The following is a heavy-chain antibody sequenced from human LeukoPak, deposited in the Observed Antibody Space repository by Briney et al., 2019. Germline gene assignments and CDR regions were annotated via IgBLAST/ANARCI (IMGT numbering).Heavy chain of an antibody. J-gene: IGHJ4*02. CDR1: GFTFSSYA. CDR3: ASRIWSGVDY. V-gene: IGHV3-23*01. D-gene: IGHD6-13*01. CDR2: VNARGYST. Sequence: GGSLRLSCAASGFTFSSYAMSWARQAPGKGLEWVSAVNARGYSTYYADSVKGRFTISRDDSKNTLSLQMNSLRAEDTAVYYCASRIWSGVDYWGQGTLVTVSS.